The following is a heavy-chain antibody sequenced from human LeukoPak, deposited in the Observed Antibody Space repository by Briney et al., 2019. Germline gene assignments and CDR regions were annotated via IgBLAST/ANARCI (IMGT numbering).Heavy chain of an antibody. CDR3: AREYVCDM. CDR2: ISAYNGNT. CDR1: GYPFTSYG. V-gene: IGHV1-18*01. J-gene: IGHJ3*02. Sequence: GASVKVSLKASGYPFTSYGISWVRPAPGQGLEWMGWISAYNGNTNYPQKLQDRVTMTTDTSTSTAYMELRSLSSVEPAVYCCAREYVCDMWGEGAMVTVS.